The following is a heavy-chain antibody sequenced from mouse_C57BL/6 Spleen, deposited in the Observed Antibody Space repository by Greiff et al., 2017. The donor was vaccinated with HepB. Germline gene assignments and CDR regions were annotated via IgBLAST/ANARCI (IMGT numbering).Heavy chain of an antibody. J-gene: IGHJ2*01. CDR1: GYAFTNYL. CDR3: ARSGMGLHYFDY. CDR2: INPGSGGT. Sequence: VMLVESGAELVRPGTSVKVSCKASGYAFTNYLIEWVKQRPGQGLEWIGVINPGSGGTNYNEKFKGKATLTADKSSSTAYMQLSSLTSEDSAVYFCARSGMGLHYFDYWGQGTTLTVSA. D-gene: IGHD3-1*01. V-gene: IGHV1-54*01.